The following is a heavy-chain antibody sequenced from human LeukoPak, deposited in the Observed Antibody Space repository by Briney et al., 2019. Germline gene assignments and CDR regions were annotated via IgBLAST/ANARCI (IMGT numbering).Heavy chain of an antibody. CDR1: GFTFSTYW. D-gene: IGHD3-22*01. CDR2: IKKDGSEK. J-gene: IGHJ4*02. CDR3: ARNYLDSRKWPDHIDN. V-gene: IGHV3-7*01. Sequence: GGSLRLSCAASGFTFSTYWMSWVRQAPGKGLEWVANIKKDGSEKKYVDSVKGRFTISRDNAKNSLYLQMNSLRAEDTAVYYCARNYLDSRKWPDHIDNWGQGTLVTVSS.